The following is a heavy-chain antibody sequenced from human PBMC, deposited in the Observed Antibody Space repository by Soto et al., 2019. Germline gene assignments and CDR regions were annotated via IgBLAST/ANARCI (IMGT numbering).Heavy chain of an antibody. CDR1: GYTFTSYG. D-gene: IGHD2-2*02. J-gene: IGHJ6*02. CDR3: ARVMGKNIVVVPAAIHYYYGMDV. V-gene: IGHV1-18*01. Sequence: ASVKVSCKASGYTFTSYGISWGRQAPGQGLEWMGWISAYNGNTNYAQKLQGRVTMTTDTSTSTAYMELRSLRSDDTAVYYCARVMGKNIVVVPAAIHYYYGMDVWGQGTTVTVSS. CDR2: ISAYNGNT.